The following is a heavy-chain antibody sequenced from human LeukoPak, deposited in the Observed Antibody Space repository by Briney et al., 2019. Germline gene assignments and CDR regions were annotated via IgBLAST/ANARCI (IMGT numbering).Heavy chain of an antibody. D-gene: IGHD1-26*01. J-gene: IGHJ3*02. CDR2: IYHSGST. CDR3: ARGEATGAFDI. CDR1: GGSFSGYY. V-gene: IGHV4-34*01. Sequence: SETLSLTCAVYGGSFSGYYWSWIRQPPGKGLEWIGEIYHSGSTYYNPSLKSRVTISVDKSMNQFSLKLSSVTAADTAVYYCARGEATGAFDIWGQGTMVTVSS.